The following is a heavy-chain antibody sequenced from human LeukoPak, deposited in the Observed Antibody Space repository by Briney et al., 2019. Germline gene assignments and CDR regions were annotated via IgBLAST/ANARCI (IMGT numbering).Heavy chain of an antibody. CDR2: IYHSGST. D-gene: IGHD6-13*01. CDR1: GGSISSSNW. Sequence: SQTLSLTCAVSGGSISSSNWWSWVRQPPGKGLEWIGEIYHSGSTNYNPSLKSRVTISVDKSKNQFSLKLSSVTAADTAVYYCAKVPRQQLVLYYYYYMDVWGKGTTVTVSS. V-gene: IGHV4-4*02. CDR3: AKVPRQQLVLYYYYYMDV. J-gene: IGHJ6*03.